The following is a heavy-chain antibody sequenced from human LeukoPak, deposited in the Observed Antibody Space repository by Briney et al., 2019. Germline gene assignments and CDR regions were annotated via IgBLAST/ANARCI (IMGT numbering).Heavy chain of an antibody. CDR2: IYSDGST. CDR1: GFSLSDYY. D-gene: IGHD3-10*01. Sequence: GGSLRLSCAASGFSLSDYYMSWVRQAPGRGLEWVSLIYSDGSTYYADSVKGRFTISRDNSKNTLYLQMNSLRAEDTAVYYCARSWFSSYFDFWGQGILVTVSS. V-gene: IGHV3-53*01. J-gene: IGHJ4*02. CDR3: ARSWFSSYFDF.